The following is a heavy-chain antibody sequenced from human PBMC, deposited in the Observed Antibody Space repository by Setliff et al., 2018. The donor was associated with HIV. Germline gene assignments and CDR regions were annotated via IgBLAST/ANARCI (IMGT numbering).Heavy chain of an antibody. Sequence: ASVKVSCKTSRGTFSSFALSWVRQAPGQGLEWMGGIIPTFGTSNYAQKFRGRVTITADESMTTAYMELSGLKYEDTAVYYCARDGLLVAGIRFDYWGQGTLVTSPQ. CDR3: ARDGLLVAGIRFDY. V-gene: IGHV1-69*13. J-gene: IGHJ4*02. D-gene: IGHD6-19*01. CDR1: RGTFSSFA. CDR2: IIPTFGTS.